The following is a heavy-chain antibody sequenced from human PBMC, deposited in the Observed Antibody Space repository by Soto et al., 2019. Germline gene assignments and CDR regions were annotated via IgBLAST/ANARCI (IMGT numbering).Heavy chain of an antibody. J-gene: IGHJ4*02. Sequence: QLQLQESGSGLVKPSQTLSLTCTVSGGSVSSGGFSWSWIRQPPGKGLEWIGYIYPSGSTYYNPSLKSRVTISLDRSKNQFSLKLTSVTAADSAVYYCARGGDYYFDSWGQGTLFTVSS. CDR2: IYPSGST. D-gene: IGHD2-21*01. CDR3: ARGGDYYFDS. V-gene: IGHV4-30-2*01. CDR1: GGSVSSGGFS.